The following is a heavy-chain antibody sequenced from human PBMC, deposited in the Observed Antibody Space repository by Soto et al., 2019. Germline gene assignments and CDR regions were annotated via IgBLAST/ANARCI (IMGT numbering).Heavy chain of an antibody. CDR2: ISGSGGNT. V-gene: IGHV3-23*01. CDR3: AMLNSGSYSYHGMDV. Sequence: EVQLLESGGDLVQPGGSLRLSCAASGFTFSSSAMNWVRQAPGKGLEWVSAISGSGGNTFYADSVKGRFTISRDNSKNPLFLQMHSLRAEDTAIYYCAMLNSGSYSYHGMDVWGQGTTVTVSS. CDR1: GFTFSSSA. D-gene: IGHD1-26*01. J-gene: IGHJ6*02.